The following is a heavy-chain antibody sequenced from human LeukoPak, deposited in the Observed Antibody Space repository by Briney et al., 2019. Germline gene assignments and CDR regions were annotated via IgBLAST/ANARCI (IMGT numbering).Heavy chain of an antibody. J-gene: IGHJ4*02. CDR1: GFTFSSYA. Sequence: GGSLRLSCAASGFTFSSYAMSWVRQAPGKGLEWVAIIKQDGSEKYYVDSVKGRFTISRDNAKNSLYLQMNSLRAEDTAVYYCARDWFLVGYWGQGTLVTVSS. D-gene: IGHD3-10*01. V-gene: IGHV3-7*01. CDR2: IKQDGSEK. CDR3: ARDWFLVGY.